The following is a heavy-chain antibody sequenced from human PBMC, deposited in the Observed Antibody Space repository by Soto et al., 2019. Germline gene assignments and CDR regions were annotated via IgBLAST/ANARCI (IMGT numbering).Heavy chain of an antibody. J-gene: IGHJ4*02. CDR3: ARDRHYYDTTRVFGY. CDR1: GYTFTTYG. D-gene: IGHD3-22*01. CDR2: ISANNGNT. Sequence: GASVKVSCKASGYTFTTYGISWVRQAPGQGLEWMGWISANNGNTNYAQKVQGRVTMTTDTSTSTAYMELRSLRSDDTAMYYCARDRHYYDTTRVFGYWGQGTLVTVSS. V-gene: IGHV1-18*01.